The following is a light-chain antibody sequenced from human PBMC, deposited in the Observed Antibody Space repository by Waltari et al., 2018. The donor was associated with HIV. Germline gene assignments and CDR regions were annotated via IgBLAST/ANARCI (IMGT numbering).Light chain of an antibody. CDR3: QVADSSGTYV. CDR1: ALSKRN. J-gene: IGLJ1*01. Sequence: SYDLTQPPSVSVSPGQTARITCPGDALSKRNVYWYQQKPGQAPVMVIYRDNERPSGIPERFSGSRSETTVTLSISGVQAEDEADYYCQVADSSGTYVFGTGTKVTVL. V-gene: IGLV3-25*03. CDR2: RDN.